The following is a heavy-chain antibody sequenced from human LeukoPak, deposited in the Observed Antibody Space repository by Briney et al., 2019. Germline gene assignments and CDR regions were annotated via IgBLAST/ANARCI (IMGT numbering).Heavy chain of an antibody. Sequence: PSDTLSLTCTVSGGSINSSSYYWGWIRQPPGKGLEWIGSIYYSGSAYYNPSLKSRVTISVDTSKNQFSLKLSSVTAADTAVYYCARSSSSSGYYFDYWGQGTLVTVSS. D-gene: IGHD3-22*01. CDR1: GGSINSSSYY. CDR3: ARSSSSSGYYFDY. V-gene: IGHV4-39*01. CDR2: IYYSGSA. J-gene: IGHJ4*02.